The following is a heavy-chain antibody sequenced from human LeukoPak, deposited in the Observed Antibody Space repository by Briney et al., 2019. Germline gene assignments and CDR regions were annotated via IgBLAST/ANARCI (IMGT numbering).Heavy chain of an antibody. CDR2: IYYSGST. CDR3: ASADFWSGYYNY. J-gene: IGHJ4*02. Sequence: SQTLSLTCTVSGGSINSGGYYWSWIRQHPGKGLEWIGYIYYSGSTYYNPSLKSRVTISVDTSKNQFSLKLSSVTAADTAVYYCASADFWSGYYNYWGQGTLVTVSS. D-gene: IGHD3-3*01. CDR1: GGSINSGGYY. V-gene: IGHV4-31*03.